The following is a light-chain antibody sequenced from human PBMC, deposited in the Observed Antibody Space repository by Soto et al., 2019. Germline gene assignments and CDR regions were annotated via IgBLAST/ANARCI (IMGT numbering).Light chain of an antibody. V-gene: IGKV1-39*01. CDR1: QSVRSH. J-gene: IGKJ1*01. Sequence: DIQMTQSPSSLSASVGDRVTITCRASQSVRSHLNWFQQKPGKAPDLLIYGASTLQFGVPSRFSGSGSGTDFILTISNLQPEDFEIYYCQHSFRTPRTFGQGTKVDIK. CDR2: GAS. CDR3: QHSFRTPRT.